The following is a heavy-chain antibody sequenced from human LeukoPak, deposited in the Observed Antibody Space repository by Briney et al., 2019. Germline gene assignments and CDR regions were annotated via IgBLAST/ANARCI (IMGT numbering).Heavy chain of an antibody. D-gene: IGHD3-22*01. V-gene: IGHV1-8*01. CDR1: GYTFTSYD. CDR2: MNPNSGNT. Sequence: ASVEVSCKASGYTFTSYDINWVRQATGQGLEWMGWMNPNSGNTGYAQKFQGRVTMTRNTSISTAYMELSSLRSEDTAVYYCAKRLTHYYYDSSGYDYWGQGTLVTVSS. J-gene: IGHJ4*02. CDR3: AKRLTHYYYDSSGYDY.